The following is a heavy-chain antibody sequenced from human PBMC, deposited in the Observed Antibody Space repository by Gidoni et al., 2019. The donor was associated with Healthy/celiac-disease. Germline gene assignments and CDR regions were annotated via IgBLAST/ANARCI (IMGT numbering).Heavy chain of an antibody. D-gene: IGHD3-9*01. CDR3: AKGAYYDILTGYQTDDDAFDI. J-gene: IGHJ3*02. V-gene: IGHV3-23*01. CDR1: GFTFSSYA. Sequence: EVQLLESGGGLVQPGGSLRLSCAASGFTFSSYAMSWVRQATGKGLEWVSAISGSGGSTYYADSVKGRFTISRDNSKNTLYLQMNSLRAEDTAVYYCAKGAYYDILTGYQTDDDAFDIWGQGTMVTVSS. CDR2: ISGSGGST.